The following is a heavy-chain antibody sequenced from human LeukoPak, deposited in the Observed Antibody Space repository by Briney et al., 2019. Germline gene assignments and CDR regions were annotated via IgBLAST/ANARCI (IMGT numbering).Heavy chain of an antibody. J-gene: IGHJ4*02. Sequence: PGRSLRLSCAASGFTFDDYAMHWVRQVPGKGLEWVSGISWNSGSIGYADSVKGRFTISRDNAKNSLYLHMNSLSAEDTALYYGAKGKKITVAGLFDCWGQGTLVTVSS. CDR3: AKGKKITVAGLFDC. D-gene: IGHD6-19*01. CDR1: GFTFDDYA. CDR2: ISWNSGSI. V-gene: IGHV3-9*01.